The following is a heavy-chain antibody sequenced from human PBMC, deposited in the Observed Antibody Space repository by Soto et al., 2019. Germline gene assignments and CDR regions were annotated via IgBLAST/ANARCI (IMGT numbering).Heavy chain of an antibody. J-gene: IGHJ4*02. CDR1: GFPFSSYV. V-gene: IGHV3-23*01. Sequence: EVQLLESGGGLVQRGGSLRLSCAASGFPFSSYVMAWVRQAPGKGLEWVSGISGGGSNTFYADSVKGRFTISRDNSGNTLYLQLNALRAEDAAVYYCAKDRHYNFWSGHVLLTWGQGSLVSVSS. CDR2: ISGGGSNT. CDR3: AKDRHYNFWSGHVLLT. D-gene: IGHD3-3*01.